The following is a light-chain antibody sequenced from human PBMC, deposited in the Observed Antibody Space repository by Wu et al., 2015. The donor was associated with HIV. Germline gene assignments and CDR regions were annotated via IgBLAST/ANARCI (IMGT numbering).Light chain of an antibody. Sequence: DIQMTQSPSSLSASVGDRVTITCRASQEISNYVAWYQQKPGKVPKLVIHAATTLQAGVPFRFSGSGYGTQFSLTINSLQPEDIGTYYCQKYDRAPFTFGPWDQSGY. CDR3: QKYDRAPFT. CDR1: QEISNY. J-gene: IGKJ3*01. CDR2: AAT. V-gene: IGKV1-27*01.